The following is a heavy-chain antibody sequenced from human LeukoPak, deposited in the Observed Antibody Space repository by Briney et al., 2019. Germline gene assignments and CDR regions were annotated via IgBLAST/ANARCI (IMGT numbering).Heavy chain of an antibody. CDR2: ISYDGSNK. V-gene: IGHV3-30-3*01. CDR3: ARHYGP. CDR1: GFTFSSYA. Sequence: GGSLRLSCAASGFTFSSYAMHWVRQAPGKGLEWVAVISYDGSNKYYADSVKGRFTISRDNSKNTLYLQMNSLRAEDTAVYYCARHYGPWGQGTLVAVSS. J-gene: IGHJ5*02. D-gene: IGHD3-16*01.